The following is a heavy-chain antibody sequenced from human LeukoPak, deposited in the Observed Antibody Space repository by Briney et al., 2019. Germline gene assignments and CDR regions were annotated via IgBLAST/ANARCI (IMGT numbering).Heavy chain of an antibody. CDR1: GGSFSGYY. Sequence: SETLSLTCAVYGGSFSGYYWSWIRQPPGKGLEWIGEINHSGSTNYNPSLKSRVTISEDTSKNQFSLKLSSVTAADTAVYYCARGVVVMQYFQHWGQGTLVTVSS. CDR3: ARGVVVMQYFQH. CDR2: INHSGST. J-gene: IGHJ1*01. D-gene: IGHD2-15*01. V-gene: IGHV4-34*01.